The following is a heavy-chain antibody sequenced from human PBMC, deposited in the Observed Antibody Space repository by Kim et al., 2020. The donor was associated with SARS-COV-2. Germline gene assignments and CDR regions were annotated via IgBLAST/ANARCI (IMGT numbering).Heavy chain of an antibody. V-gene: IGHV5-10-1*01. Sequence: GESLKISCKGSGYSFTNYWISWVRQMPGKGLEWMGRIDPSDSYTYYSPSFQGHVTISADKSISTAYLQWSSLKASDTAMYYCARATDRFGELWDMDVWGQGTTVTVSS. J-gene: IGHJ6*02. CDR1: GYSFTNYW. D-gene: IGHD3-10*01. CDR3: ARATDRFGELWDMDV. CDR2: IDPSDSYT.